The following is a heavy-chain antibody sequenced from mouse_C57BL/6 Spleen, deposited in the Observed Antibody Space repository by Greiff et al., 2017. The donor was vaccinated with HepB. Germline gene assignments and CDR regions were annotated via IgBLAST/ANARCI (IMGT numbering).Heavy chain of an antibody. CDR1: RYTFTSYW. V-gene: IGHV1-69*01. J-gene: IGHJ2*01. CDR3: AREGVTVLDY. D-gene: IGHD2-2*01. CDR2: IDPSDSYT. Sequence: QVQLQQPGAELVMPGASVKLSCKASRYTFTSYWMHWVKQRPGQGLEWIGEIDPSDSYTNYNQKFKGKSTLTVDKSSSTAYMQLSSLTSEDSAVYYCAREGVTVLDYWGQGTTLTVSS.